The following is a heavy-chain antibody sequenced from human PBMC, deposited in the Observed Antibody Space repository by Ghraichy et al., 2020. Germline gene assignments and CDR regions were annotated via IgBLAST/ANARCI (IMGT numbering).Heavy chain of an antibody. D-gene: IGHD2-21*01. CDR2: IYHSGST. CDR1: GGSISSGGNS. J-gene: IGHJ5*02. Sequence: SETLSLTCAVSGGSISSGGNSWSWIRQPPGKGLEWIGYIYHSGSTYYNPSLKSRVTISVDRSKNQFSLKLSSVTAADTAVYYCARGVIGCGGDCYPNNWFDPWGQGTLVTVSS. V-gene: IGHV4-30-2*01. CDR3: ARGVIGCGGDCYPNNWFDP.